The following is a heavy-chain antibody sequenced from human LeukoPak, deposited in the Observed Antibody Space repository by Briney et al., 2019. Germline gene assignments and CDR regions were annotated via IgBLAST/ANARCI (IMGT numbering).Heavy chain of an antibody. D-gene: IGHD6-13*01. CDR2: IYDGGIT. V-gene: IGHV3-53*01. Sequence: GESLRLSCAASGFIMSNNYMSWVRQAPGKGPEWVSVIYDGGITYYTDSVKGRFTISRDNSKNTLYLQMNSLRAEDTAVYYCAKVLAAPGDLWGRGTLVTVSS. CDR1: GFIMSNNY. CDR3: AKVLAAPGDL. J-gene: IGHJ5*02.